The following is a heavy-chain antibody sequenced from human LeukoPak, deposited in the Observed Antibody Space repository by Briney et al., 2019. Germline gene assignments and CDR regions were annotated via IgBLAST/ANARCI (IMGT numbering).Heavy chain of an antibody. CDR1: GFTVSSNY. J-gene: IGHJ4*02. V-gene: IGHV3-30*03. CDR2: ISYDGSK. Sequence: PGGSLRLSCAASGFTVSSNYMSWVRQAPGKGLEWVAVISYDGSKDYADSVKGRFTISRDNSKNTLYLQMNSLRTEDTAVYYCATTLGSGWKFDYWGQGTLVTVSS. D-gene: IGHD6-19*01. CDR3: ATTLGSGWKFDY.